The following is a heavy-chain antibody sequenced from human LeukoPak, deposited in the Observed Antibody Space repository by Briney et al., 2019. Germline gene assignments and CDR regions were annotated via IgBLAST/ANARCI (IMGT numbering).Heavy chain of an antibody. V-gene: IGHV3-33*06. CDR2: IWSNGINR. D-gene: IGHD3-3*02. CDR1: GFTFSNYC. J-gene: IGHJ3*02. Sequence: GGSLRLSCAASGFTFSNYCMHWVRQAPGKGLEWVAVIWSNGINRYYADSVKGRFTFSRDNSKNTLSLQMNSLRAEDTAVYYCAKERGPFYAFVIWGQGTMVTVSS. CDR3: AKERGPFYAFVI.